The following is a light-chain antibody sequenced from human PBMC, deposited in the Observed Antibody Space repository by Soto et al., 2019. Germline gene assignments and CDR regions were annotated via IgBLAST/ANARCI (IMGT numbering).Light chain of an antibody. CDR1: SSNIGNKY. CDR3: GTWDSGLSVYV. Sequence: QSVLTQPPSVSAAPGQKVTISCSGSSSNIGNKYVSWYQQLPGTAPKLLIHENDKRPSGIPDRFSGSKSGTSDTLGITGLQTGDEADYYCGTWDSGLSVYVFGTGTKVTVL. J-gene: IGLJ1*01. V-gene: IGLV1-51*02. CDR2: END.